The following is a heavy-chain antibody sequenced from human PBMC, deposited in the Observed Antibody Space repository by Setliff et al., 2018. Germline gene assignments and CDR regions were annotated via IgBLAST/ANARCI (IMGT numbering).Heavy chain of an antibody. CDR1: GGSISSSSYY. CDR2: IYYSGST. Sequence: SETLSLTCTVSGGSISSSSYYWGWIRQPPGKGLEWIGSIYYSGSTYYNPSLKSRVTISVDTSKNQFSLKLSSVTAADTAVYYCARDVRVASSSWFKSAFDIWGQGTMVTVS. J-gene: IGHJ3*02. CDR3: ARDVRVASSSWFKSAFDI. V-gene: IGHV4-39*07. D-gene: IGHD6-13*01.